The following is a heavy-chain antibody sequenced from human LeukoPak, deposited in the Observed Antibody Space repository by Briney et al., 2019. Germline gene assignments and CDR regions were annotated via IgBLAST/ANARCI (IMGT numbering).Heavy chain of an antibody. J-gene: IGHJ4*02. V-gene: IGHV3-33*08. CDR1: GFNFRDAA. Sequence: GGSLRLSCAASGFNFRDAAMTWVRQAPGKGLEWVAVIWYDGSNKYYADSVKGRFTISRDNSKNTLSLQMNSLRAEGAAVYYCARDHCTNGVCYSDYWGQGTLVTVST. CDR2: IWYDGSNK. CDR3: ARDHCTNGVCYSDY. D-gene: IGHD2-8*01.